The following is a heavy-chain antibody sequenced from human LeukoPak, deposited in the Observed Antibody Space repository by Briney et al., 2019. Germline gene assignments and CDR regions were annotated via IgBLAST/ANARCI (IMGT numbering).Heavy chain of an antibody. Sequence: GGSLRLSCAASGFTFSSYAMSWVRQAPGKGLEWVSAISGSGGSTYYADSVKGRFTISRDNSKNTLYLQMNSLRAEDTAVYYCAKDRMNSIAAAGLDYWGQGTLVTVSS. CDR3: AKDRMNSIAAAGLDY. J-gene: IGHJ4*02. CDR2: ISGSGGST. CDR1: GFTFSSYA. V-gene: IGHV3-23*01. D-gene: IGHD6-13*01.